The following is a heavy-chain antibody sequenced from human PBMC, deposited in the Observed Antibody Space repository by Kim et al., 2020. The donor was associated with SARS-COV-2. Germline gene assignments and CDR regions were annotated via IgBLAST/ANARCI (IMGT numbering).Heavy chain of an antibody. CDR3: ARGRLPKIFGVVIFRYGMDV. D-gene: IGHD3-3*01. CDR1: GGSFSGYY. J-gene: IGHJ6*02. CDR2: INHSGST. V-gene: IGHV4-34*01. Sequence: SETLSLTCAVYGGSFSGYYWSWIRQPPGKGLEWIGEINHSGSTNYNPSLKSRVTISVDTSKNQFSLKLSSVTAADTAVYYCARGRLPKIFGVVIFRYGMDVWGQGTTVTVSS.